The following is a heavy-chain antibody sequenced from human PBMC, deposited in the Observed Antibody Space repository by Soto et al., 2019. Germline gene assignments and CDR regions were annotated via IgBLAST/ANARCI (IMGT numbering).Heavy chain of an antibody. Sequence: EVQLVESGGGLVQPGGSLRLSCAASGFTVSSNYMSWVRQAPGKGLEWVSVIYSGGSTYYADSVKGRFTISSNNSKNPLYLQMNSLRAEDTAVYYCASGYSSGWYRGDYFDYWGQGTLVTVSS. V-gene: IGHV3-66*01. CDR1: GFTVSSNY. CDR2: IYSGGST. J-gene: IGHJ4*02. CDR3: ASGYSSGWYRGDYFDY. D-gene: IGHD6-19*01.